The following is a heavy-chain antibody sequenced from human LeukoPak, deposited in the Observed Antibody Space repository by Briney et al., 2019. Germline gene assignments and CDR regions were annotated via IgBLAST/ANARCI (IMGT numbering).Heavy chain of an antibody. Sequence: GESLKISCQGSGYTFTNYWIGWVRQMPGKGLEWMGIIYPDDSDTRYSPSFRGQITLSADKSISTAYLQWSSLKASDTAMYYCARPRRGDTYGPDYWGQGTLVTVSS. CDR3: ARPRRGDTYGPDY. D-gene: IGHD5-18*01. CDR1: GYTFTNYW. CDR2: IYPDDSDT. V-gene: IGHV5-51*01. J-gene: IGHJ4*02.